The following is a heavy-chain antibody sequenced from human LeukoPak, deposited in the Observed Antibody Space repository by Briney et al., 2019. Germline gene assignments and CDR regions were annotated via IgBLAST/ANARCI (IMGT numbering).Heavy chain of an antibody. V-gene: IGHV1-8*01. J-gene: IGHJ4*02. CDR1: GYTFTSYD. D-gene: IGHD3-22*01. CDR3: ARRQDYYDSSGYFDY. CDR2: MNPNSGNT. Sequence: ASVKVSCKASGYTFTSYDINWVRQATGQGLEWMGWMNPNSGNTGYAQKFQGRVTMTRNTSISTAYLQWSSLKASDTAMYYCARRQDYYDSSGYFDYWGQGTLVTVSS.